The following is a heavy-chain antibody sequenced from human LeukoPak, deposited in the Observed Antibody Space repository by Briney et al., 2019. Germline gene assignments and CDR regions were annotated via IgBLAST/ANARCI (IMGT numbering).Heavy chain of an antibody. Sequence: KTSETLSLTCTVSGVSVSSGSYYWSWIRQPPGKGLEWIGYIYYSGSTNYNPSLKSRVTISVDTSKNQFSLKLSSVTAADTAVFYCARAASGYDVFDIWGQGTMVTVSS. CDR2: IYYSGST. D-gene: IGHD3-3*01. J-gene: IGHJ3*02. V-gene: IGHV4-61*01. CDR1: GVSVSSGSYY. CDR3: ARAASGYDVFDI.